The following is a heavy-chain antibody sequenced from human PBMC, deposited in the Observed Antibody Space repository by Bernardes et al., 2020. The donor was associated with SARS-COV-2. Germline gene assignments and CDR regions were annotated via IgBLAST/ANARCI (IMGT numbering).Heavy chain of an antibody. CDR2: VRNKGSNYTT. CDR1: GFTFSDHY. V-gene: IGHV3-72*01. J-gene: IGHJ6*02. Sequence: GGSLRLSCVTSGFTFSDHYMDWVRQAPGKGLEWVCRVRNKGSNYTTTYSASVEGRFIISRDDSKESLFLQMNSLKTEDTAVYYCVREVPKYGDSSGYAHYYYAMAVWGQGTTVTVSS. CDR3: VREVPKYGDSSGYAHYYYAMAV. D-gene: IGHD3-22*01.